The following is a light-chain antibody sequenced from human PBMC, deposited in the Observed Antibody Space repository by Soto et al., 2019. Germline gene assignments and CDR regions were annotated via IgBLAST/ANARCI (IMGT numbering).Light chain of an antibody. CDR2: DAS. CDR1: QSVRSSY. CDR3: QQSYSTPLGT. Sequence: EIVLTQSPATLSLSPGERATLSCGASQSVRSSYLAWYQQKPGLAPRLLIYDASSRATGIPDRFSGSGSGTDFTLTISSLQPEDFATYYCQQSYSTPLGTFGQGTKVDIK. J-gene: IGKJ1*01. V-gene: IGKV3D-20*01.